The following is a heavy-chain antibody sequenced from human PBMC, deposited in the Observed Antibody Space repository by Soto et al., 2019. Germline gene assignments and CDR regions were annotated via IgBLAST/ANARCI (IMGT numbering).Heavy chain of an antibody. CDR3: AGFSEVAATEINWLKP. CDR1: GASINSGDYY. Sequence: TLSLTCTVSGASINSGDYYWSWIRQPPGKGLEWIGYIYYSGSTYYNPSLKSRVTISVDTSKNQFSLKLSSVTAADTAVYYCAGFSEVAATEINWLKPWGQGTLVTVSS. J-gene: IGHJ5*02. D-gene: IGHD2-15*01. CDR2: IYYSGST. V-gene: IGHV4-30-4*01.